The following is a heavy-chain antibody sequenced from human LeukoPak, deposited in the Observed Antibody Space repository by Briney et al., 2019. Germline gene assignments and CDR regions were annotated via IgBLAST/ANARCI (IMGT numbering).Heavy chain of an antibody. CDR2: ISYDGNNK. V-gene: IGHV3-30*01. Sequence: GGSLRLSCAASGFTFSRHVMHWVRQAPGKGLEWVALISYDGNNKFYADSVKGRFTISRDNSRNTLYLQMNSLRGEDAAVYSCARGGIPTGPYYYFYYMDVWSKGTAVAVSS. CDR3: ARGGIPTGPYYYFYYMDV. CDR1: GFTFSRHV. D-gene: IGHD3-10*01. J-gene: IGHJ6*03.